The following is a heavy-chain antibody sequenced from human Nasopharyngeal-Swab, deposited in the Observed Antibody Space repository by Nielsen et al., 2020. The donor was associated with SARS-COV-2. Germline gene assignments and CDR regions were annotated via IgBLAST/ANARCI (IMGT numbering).Heavy chain of an antibody. D-gene: IGHD2-2*01. CDR3: ARYCSSTSADFDY. V-gene: IGHV4-31*02. J-gene: IGHJ4*02. CDR2: IYYSGST. Sequence: WIRQPPGKGLEWIGYIYYSGSTYYNPSLKSRVTISVDTSKNQFSLKLSSVTAADTAVHYCARYCSSTSADFDYWGQGTLVTVSS.